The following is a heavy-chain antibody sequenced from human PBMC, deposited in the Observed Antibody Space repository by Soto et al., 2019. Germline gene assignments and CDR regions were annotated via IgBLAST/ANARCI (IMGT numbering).Heavy chain of an antibody. D-gene: IGHD5-12*01. CDR1: GGTFSSYA. Sequence: QVQLVQSGAEVKKPGSSVKVSCKASGGTFSSYAISWVQQAPGQGLEWMGGIIPIFGTANYAQKFQGRVTITADESTSTAYMELSSLRSEDTAVYYCARDASRGDGYNYRPTHFDYWGQGTLVTVSS. J-gene: IGHJ4*02. CDR2: IIPIFGTA. V-gene: IGHV1-69*01. CDR3: ARDASRGDGYNYRPTHFDY.